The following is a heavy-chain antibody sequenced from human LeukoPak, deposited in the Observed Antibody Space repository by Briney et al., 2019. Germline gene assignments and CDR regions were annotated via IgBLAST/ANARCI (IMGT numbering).Heavy chain of an antibody. Sequence: GGSLRLSCAASGFTVSSNYMSWVRQAPGKGLEWVSAISGSGGSTYYADSVKGRFTISRDNSKNTLYLQMNSLRAEDTAVYYCAKLSDSSGWYPFDYWGQGTLVTVSS. D-gene: IGHD6-19*01. CDR1: GFTVSSNY. CDR3: AKLSDSSGWYPFDY. J-gene: IGHJ4*02. V-gene: IGHV3-23*01. CDR2: ISGSGGST.